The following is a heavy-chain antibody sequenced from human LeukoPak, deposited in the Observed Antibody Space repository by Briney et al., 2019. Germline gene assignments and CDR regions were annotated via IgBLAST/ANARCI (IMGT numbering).Heavy chain of an antibody. Sequence: ASVKVSCKASGYTFTGYYMHWVRQAPGQGPEWMGWINPNSGGTNYAQKFQGRVTMTRDTSISTAYMELSRLRSDDTAVYYCARVFGVVIGYYGMDVWGQGTTVTVSS. J-gene: IGHJ6*02. D-gene: IGHD3-3*01. CDR1: GYTFTGYY. V-gene: IGHV1-2*02. CDR2: INPNSGGT. CDR3: ARVFGVVIGYYGMDV.